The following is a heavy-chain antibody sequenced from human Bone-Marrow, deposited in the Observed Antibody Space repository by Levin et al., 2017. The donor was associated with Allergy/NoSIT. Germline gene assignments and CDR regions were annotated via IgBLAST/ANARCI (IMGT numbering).Heavy chain of an antibody. V-gene: IGHV7-4-1*02. D-gene: IGHD3-16*01. J-gene: IGHJ4*02. CDR2: INTNNGNP. CDR3: ARPPVGQLVTLEY. CDR1: GYAFNTFR. Sequence: ASVKVSCKASGYAFNTFRINWVRQAPGQGLEWMGRINTNNGNPTYAQGFTGRFVFSLDTSVSTAYLQISSLKAEDSAVYYCARPPVGQLVTLEYWGQGSLVTVAS.